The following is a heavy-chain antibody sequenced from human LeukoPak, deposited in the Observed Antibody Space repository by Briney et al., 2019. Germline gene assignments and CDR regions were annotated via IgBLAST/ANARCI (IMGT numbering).Heavy chain of an antibody. V-gene: IGHV1-2*02. D-gene: IGHD5-18*01. J-gene: IGHJ4*02. CDR3: ARLGGLKRAGYSYGYGVDY. CDR2: INPNSGGT. CDR1: GYTFTGYY. Sequence: RASVKVSCKASGYTFTGYYMHWVRQAPGQGLEWMGWINPNSGGTSYAQKFQGRVTMTRDTSIGTAYMEMSRLRSDDTAVYYCARLGGLKRAGYSYGYGVDYWGQGTLVTVSS.